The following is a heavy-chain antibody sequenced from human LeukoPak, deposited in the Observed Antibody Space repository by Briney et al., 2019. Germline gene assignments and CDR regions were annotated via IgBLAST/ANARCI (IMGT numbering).Heavy chain of an antibody. CDR2: INHSGST. D-gene: IGHD6-6*01. V-gene: IGHV4-34*01. CDR1: GGSISSYY. CDR3: ARRVYSSSPRVDY. J-gene: IGHJ4*02. Sequence: SETLSLTCTVSGGSISSYYWSWIRQPPGKGLEWIGEINHSGSTNYNPSLKSRVTISVDTSKNQFSLKLSSVTAADTAVYYCARRVYSSSPRVDYWGQGTLVTVSS.